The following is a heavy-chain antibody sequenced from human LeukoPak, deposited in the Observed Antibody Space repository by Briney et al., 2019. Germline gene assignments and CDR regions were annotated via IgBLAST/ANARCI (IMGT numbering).Heavy chain of an antibody. V-gene: IGHV1-69*02. Sequence: ASVKVSCKASGGTFSSYTISWVRQAPGQGVEWMGRIIPILGIANYAQKFQGRVTITADKSTSTAYMELSSLRSEDTAVYYCASAPPLEWLSWFDPWGQGTLVTVSS. CDR2: IIPILGIA. CDR3: ASAPPLEWLSWFDP. J-gene: IGHJ5*02. D-gene: IGHD3-3*01. CDR1: GGTFSSYT.